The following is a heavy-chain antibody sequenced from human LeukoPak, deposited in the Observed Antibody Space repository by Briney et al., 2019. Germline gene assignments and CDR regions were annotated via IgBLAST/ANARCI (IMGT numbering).Heavy chain of an antibody. CDR2: INPNSGGT. V-gene: IGHV1-2*02. CDR3: ARWAGGVVPQDY. D-gene: IGHD2-2*01. J-gene: IGHJ4*02. CDR1: GYTFTGYY. Sequence: ASVTVSCKASGYTFTGYYMHWVRQAPGQGLEWMGWINPNSGGTNYAQKFQGRVTMTRDTSISTAYMELSRLRSDDTAVYYCARWAGGVVPQDYWGQGTLVTVSS.